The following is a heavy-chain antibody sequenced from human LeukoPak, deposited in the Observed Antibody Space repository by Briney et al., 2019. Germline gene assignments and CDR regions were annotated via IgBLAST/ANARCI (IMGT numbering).Heavy chain of an antibody. Sequence: GGSLRLSCAASGFTVRSHSMSWVRQAPGKGLEWVSVIYSGGSTYYADSVKGRFTISRDNSNNTLYLQMNSLRAEDTAVYYCARDLGYWGQGTLVTVSS. V-gene: IGHV3-53*01. CDR2: IYSGGST. J-gene: IGHJ4*02. D-gene: IGHD7-27*01. CDR3: ARDLGY. CDR1: GFTVRSHS.